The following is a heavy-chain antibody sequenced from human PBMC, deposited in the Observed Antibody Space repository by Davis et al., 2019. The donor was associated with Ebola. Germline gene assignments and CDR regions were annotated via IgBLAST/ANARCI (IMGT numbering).Heavy chain of an antibody. CDR2: IIPILGIA. J-gene: IGHJ6*02. CDR3: ARELGITYYYYGMDV. D-gene: IGHD7-27*01. CDR1: GGTFSSYA. V-gene: IGHV1-69*04. Sequence: SVKVSCKASGGTFSSYAISWVRQAPGQGLEWMGRIIPILGIANYAQKFQGRVTITADKSTSTAYMELSSLRSEDTAVYYCARELGITYYYYGMDVWGQGTTVTVSS.